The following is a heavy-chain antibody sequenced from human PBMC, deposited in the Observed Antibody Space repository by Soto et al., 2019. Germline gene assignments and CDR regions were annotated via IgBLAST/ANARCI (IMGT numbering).Heavy chain of an antibody. J-gene: IGHJ4*02. CDR2: IYYSGST. V-gene: IGHV4-59*08. CDR3: ARRWGDYFDY. Sequence: PSETLSLTCTVSGGSISSYYWSWIRQPPGKGLEWIGYIYYSGSTNYNPSLKSRDNISVDTSKNQLSLKLSSVTAADTAVYYCARRWGDYFDYWGQGTLVTVSS. CDR1: GGSISSYY. D-gene: IGHD3-16*01.